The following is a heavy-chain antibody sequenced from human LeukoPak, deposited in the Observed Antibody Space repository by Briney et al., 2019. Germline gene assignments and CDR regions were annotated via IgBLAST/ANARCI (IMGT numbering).Heavy chain of an antibody. V-gene: IGHV1-2*02. CDR1: GYTFTGYY. CDR2: INPNSGGT. CDR3: ARDHTYYYDSSGYYYRGAFDI. J-gene: IGHJ3*02. D-gene: IGHD3-22*01. Sequence: ASVKVSCKASGYTFTGYYMHWVRQAPGQGLEWMGWINPNSGGTNYAQKFQGRVTMTRDTSISTAYMELGRLRSDDTAVYYCARDHTYYYDSSGYYYRGAFDIWGHGTMVTVSS.